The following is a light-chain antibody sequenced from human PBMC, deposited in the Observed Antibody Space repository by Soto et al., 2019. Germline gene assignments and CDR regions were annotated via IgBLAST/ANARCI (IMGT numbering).Light chain of an antibody. CDR2: AAS. CDR1: QSVGSN. Sequence: EVVMTQFPATLSVSPGERATISCRASQSVGSNLAWYQHKHGQAPRLLMYAASARATGIPAMFSGSGSGTEFTLTISSLHSEDFAVYYCQQYDNWPPITFRQGTRLEIK. V-gene: IGKV3-15*01. CDR3: QQYDNWPPIT. J-gene: IGKJ5*01.